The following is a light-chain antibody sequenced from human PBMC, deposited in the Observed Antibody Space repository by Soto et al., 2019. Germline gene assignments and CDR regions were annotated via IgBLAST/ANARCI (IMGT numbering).Light chain of an antibody. CDR2: KAS. CDR1: QTISSW. CDR3: QHYNSYSES. J-gene: IGKJ1*01. V-gene: IGKV1-5*03. Sequence: DIPMTQSPSTLSGSVGDRVTITCRASQTISSWLAWYQQKPGKAPKLLIYKASTLKSGVPSRFSGSGSGTEFTLTIISLQPDDFATYYSQHYNSYSESFRQGTKVELK.